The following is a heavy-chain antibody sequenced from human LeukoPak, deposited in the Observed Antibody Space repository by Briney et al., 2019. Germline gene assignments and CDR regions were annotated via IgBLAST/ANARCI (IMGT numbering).Heavy chain of an antibody. V-gene: IGHV3-7*05. CDR2: IREDGSDK. D-gene: IGHD3-3*01. CDR3: ARDSPGIMIFGVVTPN. J-gene: IGHJ4*02. Sequence: QPGGSLRLSCAASGFTFSNYWMSWVRQAPGKGLEWVSNIREDGSDKYYVDSVKGRFTISRDNAKNSLYLQMNGLRAEDTAVYYCARDSPGIMIFGVVTPNGGQGTLVTVSS. CDR1: GFTFSNYW.